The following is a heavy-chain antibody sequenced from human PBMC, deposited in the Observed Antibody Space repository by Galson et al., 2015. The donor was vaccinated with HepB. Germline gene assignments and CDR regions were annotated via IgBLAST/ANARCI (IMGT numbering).Heavy chain of an antibody. V-gene: IGHV3-23*01. J-gene: IGHJ4*02. D-gene: IGHD3-9*01. CDR2: IGSRGGTT. CDR3: AKDQEAERYFDWVCDH. Sequence: SLRLSCAASGFTFSSYAMPWVRQAPGKGLKWFSAIGSRGGTTFYADPVRGRFTISRDNSKNTLYLEMNSLRAEDTAVYYCAKDQEAERYFDWVCDHWGQGTLVTVSS. CDR1: GFTFSSYA.